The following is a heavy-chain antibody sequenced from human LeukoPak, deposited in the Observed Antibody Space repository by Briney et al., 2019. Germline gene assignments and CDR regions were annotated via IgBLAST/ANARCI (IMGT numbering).Heavy chain of an antibody. D-gene: IGHD3-22*01. CDR1: GFTFSGYA. CDR2: ISGSGGST. CDR3: AKDFYYDSSGYFPLFDY. V-gene: IGHV3-23*01. J-gene: IGHJ4*02. Sequence: PGGSLRLSCAASGFTFSGYAMSWVRQAPGKGLEWVSAISGSGGSTYYADSVKGRFTISRDNSKNTLYLQMNSLRAEDTAVYYCAKDFYYDSSGYFPLFDYWGQGTLVTVSS.